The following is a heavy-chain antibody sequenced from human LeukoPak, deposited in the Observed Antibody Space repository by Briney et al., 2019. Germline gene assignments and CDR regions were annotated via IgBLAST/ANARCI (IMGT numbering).Heavy chain of an antibody. D-gene: IGHD5-18*01. J-gene: IGHJ3*01. CDR2: ISSNGNTE. Sequence: GGSLRLSCAASGFSFSSHPINWVRQAPGKGLEWVSHISSNGNTEYYLDSVRLRFTMSRDNAKNLLFLQLDSLRAEDTAVYYCARDQGDNSYGYYAIWYAFDVWGQGTMVTVSS. CDR1: GFSFSSHP. CDR3: ARDQGDNSYGYYAIWYAFDV. V-gene: IGHV3-48*03.